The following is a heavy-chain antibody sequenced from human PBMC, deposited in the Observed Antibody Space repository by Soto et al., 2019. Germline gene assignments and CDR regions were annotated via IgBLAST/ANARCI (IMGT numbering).Heavy chain of an antibody. CDR2: IKGKTDGGTA. V-gene: IGHV3-15*01. CDR1: GFTFANAW. CDR3: TTLPRDYGDYEF. J-gene: IGHJ4*02. Sequence: VQLVESGGGLVKPGGSLRLSCAASGFTFANAWMSWVRQAPGKGLEWVGRIKGKTDGGTADYGPSVKDRFTISKDDSEKTLYLQMNSLKTEDTSVYYCTTLPRDYGDYEFWGQGTLLTVSS. D-gene: IGHD4-17*01.